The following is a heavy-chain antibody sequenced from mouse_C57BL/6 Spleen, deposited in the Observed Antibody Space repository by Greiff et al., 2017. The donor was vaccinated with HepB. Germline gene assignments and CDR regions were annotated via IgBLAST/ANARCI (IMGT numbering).Heavy chain of an antibody. D-gene: IGHD1-1*01. CDR2: IYPGDGDT. V-gene: IGHV1-80*01. J-gene: IGHJ4*01. Sequence: VQLQQSGAELVKPGASVKISCKASGYAFSSYWMNWVKQRPGKGLEWIGQIYPGDGDTNYNGKFKGKATLTADKSSSTAYMQLSSLTSEDSAVYFCASPEFIGYAMDYWGQRTSVTVSS. CDR1: GYAFSSYW. CDR3: ASPEFIGYAMDY.